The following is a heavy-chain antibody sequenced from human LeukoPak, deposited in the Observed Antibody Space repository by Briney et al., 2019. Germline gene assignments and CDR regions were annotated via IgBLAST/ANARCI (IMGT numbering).Heavy chain of an antibody. J-gene: IGHJ4*02. CDR3: ARSGYYDILTGVSPFENDY. CDR2: ISAYNGNT. Sequence: GASVKVSCKASGYTFTSYGISWVRQAPGQGLEWIGWISAYNGNTNYAQKLQGRVTMTTDTSTSTAYMELRSLRSDDTAVYYCARSGYYDILTGVSPFENDYWGQGTLVTVSS. V-gene: IGHV1-18*01. D-gene: IGHD3-9*01. CDR1: GYTFTSYG.